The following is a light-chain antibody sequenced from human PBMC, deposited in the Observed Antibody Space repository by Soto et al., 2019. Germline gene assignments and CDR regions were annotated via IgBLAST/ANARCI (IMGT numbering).Light chain of an antibody. J-gene: IGLJ2*01. CDR2: SNN. V-gene: IGLV1-44*01. CDR1: SSNIGSNT. Sequence: QSVLTQPPSASGTPGQRVTISCSGSSSNIGSNTVNWYQQLPGTAPKLLIYSNNQRPSGVPDRCSASKSGASASLAISGLQSEDEADYYCAAWDDSLNGVVFGGGTKLTVL. CDR3: AAWDDSLNGVV.